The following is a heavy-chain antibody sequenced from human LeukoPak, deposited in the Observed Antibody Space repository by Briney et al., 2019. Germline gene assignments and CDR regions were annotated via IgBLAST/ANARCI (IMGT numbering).Heavy chain of an antibody. CDR3: ATTKGGRFLEWLLYPNYFDY. V-gene: IGHV1-24*01. CDR2: FDPEDGET. CDR1: GYTLTELS. J-gene: IGHJ4*02. Sequence: ASVKVSCKVSGYTLTELSMHWVRQAPGKGLEWMGGFDPEDGETIYAQKFQGRVTMTEDTSTDTAYMELSSLRSEDTAVYYCATTKGGRFLEWLLYPNYFDYWGQGTLVTVSS. D-gene: IGHD3-3*01.